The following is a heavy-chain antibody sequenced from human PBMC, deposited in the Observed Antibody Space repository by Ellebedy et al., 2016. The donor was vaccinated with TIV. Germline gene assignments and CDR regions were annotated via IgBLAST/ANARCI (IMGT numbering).Heavy chain of an antibody. D-gene: IGHD3-22*01. J-gene: IGHJ4*02. Sequence: GESLKISCAAWGFSFSNFWMSWVRQAPGKGLEWVSAISGSGGTTFYADSVKGRFTISRDNSKNTLYLQMNGLRSDDTAMYYCAAAYNSAWHDFVYWGQGTPVTVSS. V-gene: IGHV3-23*01. CDR3: AAAYNSAWHDFVY. CDR2: ISGSGGTT. CDR1: GFSFSNFW.